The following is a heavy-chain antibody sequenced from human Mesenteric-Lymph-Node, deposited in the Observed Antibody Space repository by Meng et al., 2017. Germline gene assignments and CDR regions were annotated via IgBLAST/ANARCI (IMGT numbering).Heavy chain of an antibody. D-gene: IGHD3-22*01. Sequence: GESLKISCAASGFTFSSYAMHWVRQAPGKGLEWMAIISYDGSNKYYADSVKGRFTISRDNSKNTLYLQMNSLRAEDTAVYYCARARDYYYDSSGYYAAGMGYWGQGTLVTVSS. CDR3: ARARDYYYDSSGYYAAGMGY. V-gene: IGHV3-30*04. CDR1: GFTFSSYA. CDR2: ISYDGSNK. J-gene: IGHJ4*02.